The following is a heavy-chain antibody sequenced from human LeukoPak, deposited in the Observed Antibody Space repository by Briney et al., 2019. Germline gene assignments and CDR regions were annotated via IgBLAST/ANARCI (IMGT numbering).Heavy chain of an antibody. CDR3: ARGSYDFWSGDYYYMDV. Sequence: SETLSLTCTVSGYSISSGYYWGWLRQPPGRGLEWIGTIYHSGSTYYNPSLKSRVTISVDTSKNQFSLKLSSVTAADTAVYYCARGSYDFWSGDYYYMDVWGKGTTVTVSS. CDR1: GYSISSGYY. CDR2: IYHSGST. J-gene: IGHJ6*03. D-gene: IGHD3-3*01. V-gene: IGHV4-38-2*02.